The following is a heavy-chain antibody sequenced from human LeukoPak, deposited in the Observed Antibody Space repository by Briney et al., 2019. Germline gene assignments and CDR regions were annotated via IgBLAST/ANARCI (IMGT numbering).Heavy chain of an antibody. D-gene: IGHD3-22*01. Sequence: SETLSLTCAVYGGAFSGYYRSWIRQPPGKGLEWIGDINHSGSTNYNPSPKSRVTISVDTSKNQFSLRLSSMTAADTAVYYCAKYYFDSSGYQGLDYWGQGTLVTVSS. CDR3: AKYYFDSSGYQGLDY. CDR1: GGAFSGYY. CDR2: INHSGST. V-gene: IGHV4-34*01. J-gene: IGHJ4*02.